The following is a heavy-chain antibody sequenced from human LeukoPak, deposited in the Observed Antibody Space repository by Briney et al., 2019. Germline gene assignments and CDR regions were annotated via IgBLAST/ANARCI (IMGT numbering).Heavy chain of an antibody. J-gene: IGHJ4*02. CDR1: GFILNNHA. CDR2: ISGSGRTI. D-gene: IGHD5-18*01. Sequence: PGGSMRLSCAASGFILNNHAMTWVRQAPGKGLQWISVISGSGRTIEYEDSVKGRFTISRDNSKNTVSLQMNNLRVEDTAIDYXXXNVMVKRYIDYXGQGTPVTVSS. CDR3: XXNVMVKRYIDY. V-gene: IGHV3-23*01.